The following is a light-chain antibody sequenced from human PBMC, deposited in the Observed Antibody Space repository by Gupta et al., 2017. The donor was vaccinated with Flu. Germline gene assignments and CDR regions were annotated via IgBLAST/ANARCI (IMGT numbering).Light chain of an antibody. V-gene: IGLV2-23*01. Sequence: QSALTHPASVSGSPGQSITIYCTGTSSDVGSYNLVSWYQQHPGKAPKLMIYEGSKRPSGVSNRFSGSKSGNTASLTISGLQAEDEADYYCCSYAGSSTWVFGGGTKLTVL. J-gene: IGLJ3*02. CDR2: EGS. CDR1: SSDVGSYNL. CDR3: CSYAGSSTWV.